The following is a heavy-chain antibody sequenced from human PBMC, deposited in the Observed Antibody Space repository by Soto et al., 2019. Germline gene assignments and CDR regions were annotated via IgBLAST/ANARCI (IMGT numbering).Heavy chain of an antibody. Sequence: QVQLVQSGAEVRKPGSSVTVSCKASGGTFSNYAISWVRQAPGQGLEWMGGIIPIVGTGSYAQKFQGRVTITADEPTTTAYMERGSLRFEDTAVYYCARVVILVPTASTHYYYHMDVWGPGTTVTVSS. J-gene: IGHJ6*02. CDR2: IIPIVGTG. CDR3: ARVVILVPTASTHYYYHMDV. D-gene: IGHD2-2*01. CDR1: GGTFSNYA. V-gene: IGHV1-69*01.